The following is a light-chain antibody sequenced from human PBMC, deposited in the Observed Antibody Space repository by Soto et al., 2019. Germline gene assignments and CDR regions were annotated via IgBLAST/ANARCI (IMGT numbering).Light chain of an antibody. V-gene: IGKV3-20*01. CDR1: QSVSSNY. CDR3: QQYGTSPVT. Sequence: EIVLTQSPGTLSLSPGDRATLSWRASQSVSSNYLAWYQQKPGQAPRLLMYGASSRATGIPDMFSGSGSGTDFTLTISRLEPEDFAVYYCQQYGTSPVTFGGGTKVDIK. CDR2: GAS. J-gene: IGKJ4*01.